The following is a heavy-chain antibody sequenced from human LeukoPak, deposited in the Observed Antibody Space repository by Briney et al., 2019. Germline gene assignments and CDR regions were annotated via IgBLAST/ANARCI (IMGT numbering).Heavy chain of an antibody. CDR1: GASISSYY. D-gene: IGHD2-21*02. J-gene: IGHJ4*02. V-gene: IGHV4-59*01. CDR2: IYHSGNT. Sequence: SETLSLTCTVSGASISSYYWSWIRQPPGKGLEWIGYIYHSGNTKYNPSLKSRVTFSVDTSKNQVSLKLTSVTAADTAVYYCARIKGVVTAILDYWGQGTLVTVSS. CDR3: ARIKGVVTAILDY.